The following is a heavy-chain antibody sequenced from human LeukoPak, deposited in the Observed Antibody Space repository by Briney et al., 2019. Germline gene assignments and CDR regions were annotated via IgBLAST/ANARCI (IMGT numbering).Heavy chain of an antibody. CDR2: ISTSSDYI. CDR1: GLTFSRYS. CDR3: AGAPYDTLTGLYRFFDY. Sequence: PGGSLRLSCAASGLTFSRYSMNWVRQAPGKGLEWVSSISTSSDYIFYADSVKGRFTISRDNAKNSLYLQMNSLGAEDTAVYYCAGAPYDTLTGLYRFFDYWGQGTMVTASS. D-gene: IGHD3-9*01. J-gene: IGHJ4*02. V-gene: IGHV3-21*01.